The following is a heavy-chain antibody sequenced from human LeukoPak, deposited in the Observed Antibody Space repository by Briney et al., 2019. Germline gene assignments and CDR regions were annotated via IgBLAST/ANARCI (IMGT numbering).Heavy chain of an antibody. CDR2: FYYSGST. J-gene: IGHJ6*02. CDR3: ARGGSGYYFPNYYYYGMDV. CDR1: GGSIRTYY. D-gene: IGHD3-22*01. V-gene: IGHV4-59*12. Sequence: SETLSLTCTVSGGSIRTYYWSWIRQSPGKGLEWIGNFYYSGSTYYNPSLKSRVTISVDTSKNQFSLKLSSVTAADTAVYYCARGGSGYYFPNYYYYGMDVWGQGTTVTVSS.